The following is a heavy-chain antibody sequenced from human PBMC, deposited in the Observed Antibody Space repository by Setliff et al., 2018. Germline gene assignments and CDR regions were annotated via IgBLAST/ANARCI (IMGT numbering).Heavy chain of an antibody. J-gene: IGHJ6*03. D-gene: IGHD5-18*01. CDR2: TIPIFGST. Sequence: SVKVSCKASGGTFSSYGISWVRQAPGQGLEWMGGTIPIFGSTNYAQKFQDRVTIIADESTSTAYMELSSRRTEDTAVYYCAREGVDTRSSTDYRYYMDVWGKGTTVTVSS. CDR1: GGTFSSYG. CDR3: AREGVDTRSSTDYRYYMDV. V-gene: IGHV1-69*13.